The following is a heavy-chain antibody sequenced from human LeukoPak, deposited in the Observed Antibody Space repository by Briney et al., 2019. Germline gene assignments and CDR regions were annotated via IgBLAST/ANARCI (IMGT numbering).Heavy chain of an antibody. Sequence: GRSLRLSCAASGFTFSSYAMHWVRQAPGKGLEWVAVISYDGSNKYYADSVKGRFTISSDNSKNTLYLQMNSLRAEDTAVYYCARDGRGRTFVVVAAIDYFDYWGQGTLVTVSS. CDR2: ISYDGSNK. J-gene: IGHJ4*02. CDR1: GFTFSSYA. CDR3: ARDGRGRTFVVVAAIDYFDY. D-gene: IGHD2-15*01. V-gene: IGHV3-30*04.